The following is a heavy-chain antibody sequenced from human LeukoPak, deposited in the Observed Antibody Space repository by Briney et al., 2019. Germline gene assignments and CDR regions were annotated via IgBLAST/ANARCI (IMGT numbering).Heavy chain of an antibody. CDR3: ARSNQADDY. D-gene: IGHD1-14*01. CDR2: INPGGSSI. J-gene: IGHJ4*02. CDR1: GFTLSSYW. V-gene: IGHV3-74*01. Sequence: PGRSLRLSCAASGFTLSSYWMHWVRQVPGKGLVWVARINPGGSSITYADSVKGRFTISRDNAKNTLYLQMDSLRAEATGVYYCARSNQADDYWGQGTLVTVSS.